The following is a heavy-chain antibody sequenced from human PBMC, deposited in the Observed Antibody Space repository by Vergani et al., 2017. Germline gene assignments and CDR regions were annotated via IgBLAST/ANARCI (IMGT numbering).Heavy chain of an antibody. CDR3: ARRMSAAVHSLDY. Sequence: QVQLVESGGGLVKPGGSLRLSCAASGFSFSDHYMTWIRQAPGKGLEWVSYISNSGNTIKYADSVKGRVSISRDNAKSSLFLQMDSLRAEDTAVYYCARRMSAAVHSLDYWGQGTLVTVSS. J-gene: IGHJ4*02. CDR1: GFSFSDHY. V-gene: IGHV3-11*04. CDR2: ISNSGNTI. D-gene: IGHD6-25*01.